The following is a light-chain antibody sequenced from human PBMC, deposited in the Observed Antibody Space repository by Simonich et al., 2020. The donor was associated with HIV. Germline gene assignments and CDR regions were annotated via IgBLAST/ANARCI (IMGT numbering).Light chain of an antibody. V-gene: IGKV4-1*01. Sequence: DIVMTQSPDSLAVSLGARATINCKSSQSVLSSSNNTNYFAWYQQKPVQPPKLLFYWASTRESGFPDRFSGSGSGTDFTLTINSLQAEDVAVYYCQQYYSTPWTFGQGTKVEIK. CDR3: QQYYSTPWT. J-gene: IGKJ1*01. CDR2: WAS. CDR1: QSVLSSSNNTNY.